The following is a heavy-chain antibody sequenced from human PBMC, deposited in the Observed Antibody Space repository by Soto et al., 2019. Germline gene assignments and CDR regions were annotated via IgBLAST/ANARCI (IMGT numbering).Heavy chain of an antibody. CDR1: GITFSSYS. J-gene: IGHJ3*02. CDR2: ISSSSSYI. CDR3: ARDPPFWSGDDI. V-gene: IGHV3-21*01. Sequence: PGGSLRLSCAASGITFSSYSMNWVRQAPGEGLEWVSSISSSSSYIYYADSVKGRFTISRDNAKNSLYLQMNSLRAEDTAVYYCARDPPFWSGDDIWGQGTMVTVSS. D-gene: IGHD3-3*01.